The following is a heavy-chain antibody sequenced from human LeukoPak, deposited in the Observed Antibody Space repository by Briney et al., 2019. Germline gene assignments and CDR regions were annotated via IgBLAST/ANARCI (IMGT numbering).Heavy chain of an antibody. CDR3: ASGNIRGYSGYDLDYFDY. V-gene: IGHV1-46*01. CDR1: GYTFTSYY. Sequence: ASVKVSCKASGYTFTSYYMHWVRQAPGQGLEWMGVINPSGGSTSYAQKFQGRVTMTRDTSTSTVYMELSSLRSEDTAVYYCASGNIRGYSGYDLDYFDYWGQGTLVPVSS. CDR2: INPSGGST. J-gene: IGHJ4*02. D-gene: IGHD5-12*01.